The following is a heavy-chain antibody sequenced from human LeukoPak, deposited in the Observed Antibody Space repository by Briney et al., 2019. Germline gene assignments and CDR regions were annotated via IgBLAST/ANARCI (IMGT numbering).Heavy chain of an antibody. Sequence: GGSLRLSCAAAGFTFSSYSMNWVRQAPGKGLEGVSDISTSSSTIYYADSVKGRFTISRDNAKNSLYLQMNSLRAEDTAVYYCARSYGQQLHFDYWGQGTLVTVSS. CDR1: GFTFSSYS. D-gene: IGHD6-13*01. CDR2: ISTSSSTI. CDR3: ARSYGQQLHFDY. J-gene: IGHJ4*02. V-gene: IGHV3-48*01.